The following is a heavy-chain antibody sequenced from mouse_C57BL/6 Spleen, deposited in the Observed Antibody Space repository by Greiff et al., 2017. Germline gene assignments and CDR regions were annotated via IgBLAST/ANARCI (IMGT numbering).Heavy chain of an antibody. CDR3: ASGWDYYGSSPYYYAMDD. Sequence: VQLQQSGAELMKPGASVKLSCKATGYTFTGYWIEWVKQRPGHGLEWIGEILPGSGSTNYNEKFKGKATFTADTSSNAADMTLSSLTTEDSAIYYCASGWDYYGSSPYYYAMDDWGQGTSVTVAS. CDR1: GYTFTGYW. J-gene: IGHJ4*01. CDR2: ILPGSGST. V-gene: IGHV1-9*01. D-gene: IGHD1-1*01.